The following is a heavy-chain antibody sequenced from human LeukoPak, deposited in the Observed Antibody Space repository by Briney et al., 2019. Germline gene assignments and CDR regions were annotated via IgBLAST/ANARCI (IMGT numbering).Heavy chain of an antibody. J-gene: IGHJ4*02. CDR2: ISGSGGST. CDR1: GFTFSSYV. D-gene: IGHD6-19*01. CDR3: AKRGVGVAEYDY. V-gene: IGHV3-23*01. Sequence: GGSLRLSCAASGFTFSSYVMSWVRQAPGKGLEWVSTISGSGGSTFYADSVKGRFTISRGNSKNTVYLQMNSLRVDDTATYYCAKRGVGVAEYDYWGQGTLVTVSS.